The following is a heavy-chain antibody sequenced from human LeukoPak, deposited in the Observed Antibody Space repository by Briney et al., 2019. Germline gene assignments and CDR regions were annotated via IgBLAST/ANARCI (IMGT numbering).Heavy chain of an antibody. J-gene: IGHJ4*02. Sequence: GGSLRLSCAASGFTFSNAWMNWVRQAPGKGLEWVGRIKSKTEGETTDFGAPVKGRFAISRDDSKNTMYLHMNSLRTEDTAVYYCTTGNWGPYWGQGTLVTVSS. V-gene: IGHV3-15*07. CDR3: TTGNWGPY. CDR1: GFTFSNAW. CDR2: IKSKTEGETT. D-gene: IGHD7-27*01.